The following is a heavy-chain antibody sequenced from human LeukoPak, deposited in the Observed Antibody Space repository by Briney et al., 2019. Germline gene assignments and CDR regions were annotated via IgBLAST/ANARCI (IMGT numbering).Heavy chain of an antibody. J-gene: IGHJ3*02. D-gene: IGHD3-22*01. CDR2: MKQDGSDK. CDR1: GFTFSTHW. CDR3: ARACYYDSSGYCHDAFDI. Sequence: PGGSLKLSCAASGFTFSTHWMSWVRQAPGKGLEWVANMKQDGSDKYYVDSVKGRFTISRDNAKNSLYLQMNSLRAEDTAMYYCARACYYDSSGYCHDAFDIWGQGTMVTVSS. V-gene: IGHV3-7*01.